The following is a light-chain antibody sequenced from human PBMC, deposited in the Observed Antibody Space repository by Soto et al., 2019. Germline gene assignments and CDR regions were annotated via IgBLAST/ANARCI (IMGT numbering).Light chain of an antibody. V-gene: IGKV3-15*01. CDR2: AAS. Sequence: EVVMTQSPATLSVSPGERATLSCRASQSVSSSLAWYQQKAGQAPRLLIYAASTRATGIPARFSGSGSGTEFTLTISSLQSEDFAVYYCQQYNNWPRTFGQGTKVEIK. CDR3: QQYNNWPRT. CDR1: QSVSSS. J-gene: IGKJ1*01.